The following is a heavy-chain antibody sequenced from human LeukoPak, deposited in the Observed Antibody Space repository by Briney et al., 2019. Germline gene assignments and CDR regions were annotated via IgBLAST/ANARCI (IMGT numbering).Heavy chain of an antibody. Sequence: PSETLSLTCILSGGSISSFCWRCLRQPPGKGLEWIGYIYYIGSTNYNPSLKSRVSMSVDRSTNQFFLKVRSLTAADTAMYYCARVSPHPWIRATADHDYWGQGALVTVSS. D-gene: IGHD6-13*01. CDR1: GGSISSFC. J-gene: IGHJ4*02. CDR3: ARVSPHPWIRATADHDY. V-gene: IGHV4-59*12. CDR2: IYYIGST.